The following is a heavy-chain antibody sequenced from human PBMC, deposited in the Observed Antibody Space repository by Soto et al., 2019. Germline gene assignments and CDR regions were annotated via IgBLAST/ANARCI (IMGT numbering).Heavy chain of an antibody. CDR3: AKDLHTSSSEWWYYFGMDV. V-gene: IGHV3-23*01. Sequence: PGGSLRLSCAASGFTFSGYAMRWVRQAPGKGLEWVSTITGTGGKTYYAGSVKGRFTISRDNSKNTMYLQINSLTAEDTAVYYCAKDLHTSSSEWWYYFGMDVWGQGTTVTVSS. CDR2: ITGTGGKT. D-gene: IGHD6-6*01. CDR1: GFTFSGYA. J-gene: IGHJ6*02.